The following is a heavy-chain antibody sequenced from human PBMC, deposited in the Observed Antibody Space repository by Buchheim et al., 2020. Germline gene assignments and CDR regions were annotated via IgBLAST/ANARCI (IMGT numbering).Heavy chain of an antibody. CDR1: GFTFSSYG. V-gene: IGHV3-33*01. J-gene: IGHJ4*02. CDR2: IWYDGSNK. CDR3: ARDVYYDSSGYLDY. D-gene: IGHD3-22*01. Sequence: QVQLVESGGGVVQPGRSLRLSCAASGFTFSSYGMHWVRQAPGKGLEWVAVIWYDGSNKYYADSVKGRFTISRDHSKNPLYLQMNSLRAEDTAVYYCARDVYYDSSGYLDYWGQGTL.